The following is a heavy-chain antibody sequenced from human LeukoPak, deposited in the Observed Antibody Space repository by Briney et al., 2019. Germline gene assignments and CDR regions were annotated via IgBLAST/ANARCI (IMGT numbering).Heavy chain of an antibody. CDR3: ARGRGSDGSFDP. D-gene: IGHD5-24*01. J-gene: IGHJ5*02. CDR2: INPSGGST. CDR1: GYTFTSYY. V-gene: IGHV1-46*01. Sequence: ASVKVSCKASGYTFTSYYMHWVRQAPGQGLEWMGIINPSGGSTSYAQKFQGRVTMTRDTFTSTVYMELSSLRSEDTAVCYCARGRGSDGSFDPWGQGTLVTVSS.